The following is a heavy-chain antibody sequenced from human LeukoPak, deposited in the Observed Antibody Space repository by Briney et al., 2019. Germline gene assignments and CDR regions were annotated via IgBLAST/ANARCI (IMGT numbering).Heavy chain of an antibody. CDR2: FDPEDVET. Sequence: ASLKVSSKTSGYTFTSYYLHSVRHTPGKGREWMGGFDPEDVETIYAQKFQGRVTITEDTSTDTVYMELSSLRSEDTGVYYCAAPGIAAAGTWDYFDYWGQGTLVTVSS. D-gene: IGHD6-13*01. CDR1: GYTFTSYY. V-gene: IGHV1-24*01. CDR3: AAPGIAAAGTWDYFDY. J-gene: IGHJ4*02.